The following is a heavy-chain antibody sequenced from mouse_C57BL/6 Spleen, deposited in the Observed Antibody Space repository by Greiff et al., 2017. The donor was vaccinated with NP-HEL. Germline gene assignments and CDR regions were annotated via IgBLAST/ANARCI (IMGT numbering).Heavy chain of an antibody. CDR3: ARAGSPGYWYFDV. J-gene: IGHJ1*03. CDR1: GYSITSGYY. CDR2: ISYDGSN. V-gene: IGHV3-6*01. D-gene: IGHD1-1*02. Sequence: VQLKESGPGLVKPSQSLSLTCSVTGYSITSGYYWNWIRQFPGNKLEWMCYISYDGSNNYNPSLKNRISITRDTSKNQFFLKLNSVTTEDTATYYCARAGSPGYWYFDVWGTGTTVTVSS.